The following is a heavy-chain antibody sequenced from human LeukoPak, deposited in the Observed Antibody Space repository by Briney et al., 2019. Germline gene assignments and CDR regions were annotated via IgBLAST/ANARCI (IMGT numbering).Heavy chain of an antibody. CDR1: GFTVSSCF. V-gene: IGHV3-53*01. J-gene: IGHJ4*02. Sequence: GGSLRLSCAASGFTVSSCFMTWVRQAPGKGLEWVSIIYSEGSTFYADSVEGQFTISRDNSKNTVYLQMNSLRAEDTAVYYCARGGNVVGALFDSWGQGILVTVSS. CDR2: IYSEGST. CDR3: ARGGNVVGALFDS. D-gene: IGHD1-26*01.